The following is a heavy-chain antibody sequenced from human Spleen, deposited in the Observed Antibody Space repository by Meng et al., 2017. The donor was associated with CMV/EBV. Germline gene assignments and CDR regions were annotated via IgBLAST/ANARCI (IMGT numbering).Heavy chain of an antibody. CDR3: ASLVVVVATILRAFDP. CDR1: GSVSSSSYY. CDR2: IYYSGST. D-gene: IGHD2-15*01. Sequence: GSVSSSSYYWGWIRQPPGKGLEWIGSIYYSGSTFYNPSFKSRVTISLDTSKNQFSLKLSSVTAADTAVYYCASLVVVVATILRAFDPWGQGTLVTVSS. V-gene: IGHV4-39*01. J-gene: IGHJ5*02.